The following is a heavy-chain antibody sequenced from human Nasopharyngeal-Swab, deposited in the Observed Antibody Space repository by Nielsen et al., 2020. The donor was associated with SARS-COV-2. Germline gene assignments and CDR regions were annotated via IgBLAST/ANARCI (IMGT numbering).Heavy chain of an antibody. D-gene: IGHD6-19*01. J-gene: IGHJ6*02. Sequence: GESLKISCVASGFTFSSYSMNWVRQAPGKGLEWVAVISYDGSNKNYADSVKGRFTISRDNSKNTLYLQMNSLRAEDTAVYYCARDGVRPGYSSGWKYYYYGMDVWGQGTTVTVSS. CDR2: ISYDGSNK. CDR1: GFTFSSYS. V-gene: IGHV3-30*03. CDR3: ARDGVRPGYSSGWKYYYYGMDV.